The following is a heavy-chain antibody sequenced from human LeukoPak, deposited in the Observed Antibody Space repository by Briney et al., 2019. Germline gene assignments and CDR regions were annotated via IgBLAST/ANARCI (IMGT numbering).Heavy chain of an antibody. Sequence: PGGSLRLSCAASGFTFSSYSMSWVRQAPGKGLEWISYISRSSSVIYYADSVKGRFTISRDNANNSLYLQMNSLRAEDTAVYYCARCSGADCYFFGYWGQGTLVTVSS. D-gene: IGHD2-21*02. CDR1: GFTFSSYS. J-gene: IGHJ4*02. V-gene: IGHV3-48*01. CDR2: ISRSSSVI. CDR3: ARCSGADCYFFGY.